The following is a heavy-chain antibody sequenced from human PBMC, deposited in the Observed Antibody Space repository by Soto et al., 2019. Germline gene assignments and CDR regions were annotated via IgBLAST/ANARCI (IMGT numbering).Heavy chain of an antibody. CDR1: GYTFTSYG. V-gene: IGHV1-18*01. D-gene: IGHD5-18*01. CDR3: AREKEDTAMVTGYYYYYMDV. J-gene: IGHJ6*03. Sequence: ASVKVSCKASGYTFTSYGISWVRQAPGQGLEWMGWISAYNGNTNYAQKLQGRVTMTTDTSTSTAYMELRSLRSDDTAVYYCAREKEDTAMVTGYYYYYMDVWGKGTTVTVSS. CDR2: ISAYNGNT.